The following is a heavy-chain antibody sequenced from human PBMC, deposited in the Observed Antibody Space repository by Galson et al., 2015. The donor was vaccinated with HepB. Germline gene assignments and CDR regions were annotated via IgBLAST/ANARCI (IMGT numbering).Heavy chain of an antibody. D-gene: IGHD2-15*01. J-gene: IGHJ5*02. CDR2: ISPYNGDT. V-gene: IGHV1-18*01. CDR1: GYTFSTYS. Sequence: SVKVSCKASGYTFSTYSITWVRQAPGQGLEWMGWISPYNGDTDYARKFQGRVTMTTDISTSTAYMDLRSLRSDDTAVYYCARGAVVEVVCGTQNNWFDPWGQGTLVSVSS. CDR3: ARGAVVEVVCGTQNNWFDP.